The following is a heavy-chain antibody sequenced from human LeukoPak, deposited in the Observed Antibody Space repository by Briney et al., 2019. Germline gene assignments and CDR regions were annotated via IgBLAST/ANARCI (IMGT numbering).Heavy chain of an antibody. CDR2: IYHSGST. V-gene: IGHV4-59*01. D-gene: IGHD5-18*01. CDR3: ARDRGYSYGFDY. CDR1: GGSISSYY. J-gene: IGHJ4*02. Sequence: SETLSLTCTVSGGSISSYYWSWIRQPPGKGLEWIGYIYHSGSTNYNPSLKSRVTISIDTSKNQFSLRLSSVTAADTPVYYCARDRGYSYGFDYWGQGILVTVSS.